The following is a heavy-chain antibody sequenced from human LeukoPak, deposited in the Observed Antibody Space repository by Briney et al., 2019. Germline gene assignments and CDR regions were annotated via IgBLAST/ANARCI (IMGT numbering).Heavy chain of an antibody. CDR1: GYTFTSYA. J-gene: IGHJ4*02. CDR2: INTNTGNP. V-gene: IGHV7-4-1*02. CDR3: ARELDYYDSSGYYDY. D-gene: IGHD3-22*01. Sequence: GASVKVSCKASGYTFTSYAMNWVRQAPGQGLEWMGWINTNTGNPTYAQGFTGRFVFSLDTSVSTAYLQISSLKTEDTAVYYCARELDYYDSSGYYDYWGQGTLVTVSS.